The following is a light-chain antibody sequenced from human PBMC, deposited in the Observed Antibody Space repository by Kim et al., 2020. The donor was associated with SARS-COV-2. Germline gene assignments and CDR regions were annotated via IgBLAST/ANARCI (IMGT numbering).Light chain of an antibody. CDR1: QSVGST. Sequence: LSPGGGAALSCRASQSVGSTFAWYQQKPGQAPRLLIYDTFSRATGIPARFSGSGSGTDFTLTISSLEPEDFAVYYCQQRGNWPLTFGQGTKVDIK. J-gene: IGKJ1*01. CDR2: DTF. CDR3: QQRGNWPLT. V-gene: IGKV3-11*01.